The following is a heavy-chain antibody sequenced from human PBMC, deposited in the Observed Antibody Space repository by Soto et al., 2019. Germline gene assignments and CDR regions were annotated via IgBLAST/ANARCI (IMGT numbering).Heavy chain of an antibody. CDR1: GGTFSSYA. Sequence: QVQLVQSGAEVKKPGSSVKVSCKASGGTFSSYAISWVRQAPGQGLEWMGGIIPIFGTANYAQKFQGRVTFPADESASTAYMELSSLSSEDTAVYYCARVKGIVVVVAATPVGGMDVWGQGTTVTVSS. J-gene: IGHJ6*02. CDR2: IIPIFGTA. V-gene: IGHV1-69*01. CDR3: ARVKGIVVVVAATPVGGMDV. D-gene: IGHD2-15*01.